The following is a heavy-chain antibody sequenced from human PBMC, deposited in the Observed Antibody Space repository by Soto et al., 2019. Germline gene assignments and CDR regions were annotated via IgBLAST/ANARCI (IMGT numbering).Heavy chain of an antibody. J-gene: IGHJ3*02. CDR2: IIPIFGTA. CDR1: GGTFSSYA. D-gene: IGHD2-21*02. CDR3: ARVTAIMNAFDI. V-gene: IGHV1-69*13. Sequence: ASVKVSCKASGGTFSSYAISWVRQAPGQGLEWMGGIIPIFGTANYAQKFQGRVTITADESTSTAYMELSSLRSEDTAVYYCARVTAIMNAFDIWGQGTMVTVSS.